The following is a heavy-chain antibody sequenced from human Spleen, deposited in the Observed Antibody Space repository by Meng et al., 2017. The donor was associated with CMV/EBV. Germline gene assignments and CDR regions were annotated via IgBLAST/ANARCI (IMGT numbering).Heavy chain of an antibody. Sequence: SETLSLTCTVSGGSISSYYWSWIRQPPGKGLEWIGYVYYSGSTNYNPSLKSRVTISVDTSKNQFSLRLSSVTAADTAVYYCARASLGSSSADSFDYWGQGTLVTVSS. V-gene: IGHV4-59*12. CDR3: ARASLGSSSADSFDY. CDR2: VYYSGST. D-gene: IGHD6-13*01. CDR1: GGSISSYY. J-gene: IGHJ4*02.